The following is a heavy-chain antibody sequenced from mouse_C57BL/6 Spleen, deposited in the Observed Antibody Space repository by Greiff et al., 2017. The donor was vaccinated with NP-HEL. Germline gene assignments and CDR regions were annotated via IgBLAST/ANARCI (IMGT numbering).Heavy chain of an antibody. J-gene: IGHJ2*01. CDR1: GYAFTNYL. D-gene: IGHD2-14*01. CDR3: SIRSRYGYEEGLLDY. Sequence: VQLQQSGAELVRPGTSVKVSCKASGYAFTNYLIEWVKQRPGQGLEWIGVINPGSGGTNYNEKFKGKATLTADKSSSTAYMQLSSLTSDDSAVYFWSIRSRYGYEEGLLDYWGQGTTLTVSS. CDR2: INPGSGGT. V-gene: IGHV1-54*01.